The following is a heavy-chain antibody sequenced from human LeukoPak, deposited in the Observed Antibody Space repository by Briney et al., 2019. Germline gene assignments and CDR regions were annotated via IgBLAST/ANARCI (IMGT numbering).Heavy chain of an antibody. J-gene: IGHJ6*03. V-gene: IGHV1-46*01. CDR3: ARCYGSGSRYYYYYMDV. CDR1: GYTFTSYY. D-gene: IGHD3-10*01. Sequence: ASVKVSCKASGYTFTSYYMHWVRQAPGQGLEWMGIINPSGGSTSYAQKFQGRVTMTRDMSTSTVYMELSSLRSEDTAVYYCARCYGSGSRYYYYYMDVWGKGTTVTVSS. CDR2: INPSGGST.